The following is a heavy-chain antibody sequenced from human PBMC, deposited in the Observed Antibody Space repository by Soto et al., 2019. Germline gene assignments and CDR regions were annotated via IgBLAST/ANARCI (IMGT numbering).Heavy chain of an antibody. CDR1: GGTFSSYA. D-gene: IGHD6-6*01. CDR2: IIPIFGTA. Sequence: AASVKVSCKASGGTFSSYAISWVRQAPGQGLEWMGGIIPIFGTANYAQKFQGRVTITADESTSTAYMELSSLRSEDTAVYYCARDIGEYSSSYGESVLYYSYYHVRDVWGQGTTVTVSS. V-gene: IGHV1-69*13. CDR3: ARDIGEYSSSYGESVLYYSYYHVRDV. J-gene: IGHJ6*02.